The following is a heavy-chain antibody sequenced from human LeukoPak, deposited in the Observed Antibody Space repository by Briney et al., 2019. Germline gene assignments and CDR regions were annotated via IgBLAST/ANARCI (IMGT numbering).Heavy chain of an antibody. CDR2: VTTAGDT. CDR3: VREACAGSTCYQLDS. J-gene: IGHJ4*02. V-gene: IGHV3-13*04. Sequence: GGSLRLSCAASGFTVSNYDMHWVRQAAGKGLEWVSVVTTAGDTYYSGSVKGRFTISRENAKNSVYLQMNSLRAGDTAVYYCVREACAGSTCYQLDSWGQGTLVTVSS. D-gene: IGHD2-15*01. CDR1: GFTVSNYD.